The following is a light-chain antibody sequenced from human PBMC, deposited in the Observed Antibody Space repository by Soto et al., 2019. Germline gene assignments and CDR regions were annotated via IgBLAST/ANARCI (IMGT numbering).Light chain of an antibody. J-gene: IGKJ5*01. V-gene: IGKV3-15*01. CDR1: QSVSSN. CDR2: GAS. Sequence: EIVMTQSPATLSVSPGERATLSCRASQSVSSNLAWYQQKPGQAPRLLIYGASTRATGIPARFSGSGSGTDFTLTSSSLQSEDFGDYYCQKYNNWLISYGPGKRLPIK. CDR3: QKYNNWLIS.